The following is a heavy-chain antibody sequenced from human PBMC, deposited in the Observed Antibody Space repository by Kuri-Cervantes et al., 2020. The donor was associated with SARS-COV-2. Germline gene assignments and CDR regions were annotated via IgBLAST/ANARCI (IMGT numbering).Heavy chain of an antibody. V-gene: IGHV3-21*01. D-gene: IGHD4-23*01. Sequence: GESLKISCAASGFTFSSYAMSWVRQAPGKGLEWVSSISSSSSYIYYADSVKGRFTISRDNAKNSLYLQMNSLRAEDTAVYYCARDPVTPGYYYYYYGMDVWGQGTTVTVSS. CDR3: ARDPVTPGYYYYYYGMDV. CDR2: ISSSSSYI. CDR1: GFTFSSYA. J-gene: IGHJ6*02.